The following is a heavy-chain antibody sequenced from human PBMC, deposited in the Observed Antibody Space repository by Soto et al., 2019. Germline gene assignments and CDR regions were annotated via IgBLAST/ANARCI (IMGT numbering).Heavy chain of an antibody. CDR1: GFTFSSYG. D-gene: IGHD2-15*01. J-gene: IGHJ4*02. V-gene: IGHV3-33*01. CDR2: IWYDGSNK. CDR3: ARDGEGGSSSLAPFDY. Sequence: GGSLRLSCAASGFTFSSYGMHWVRQAPGKGLEWVAVIWYDGSNKYYADSVKGRFTISRDNSKNTLYLQMNSLRAEDTAVYYCARDGEGGSSSLAPFDYWGQGTLVTVSS.